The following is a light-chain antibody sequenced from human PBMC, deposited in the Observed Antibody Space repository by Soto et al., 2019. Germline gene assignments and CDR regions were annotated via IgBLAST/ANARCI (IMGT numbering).Light chain of an antibody. V-gene: IGLV2-14*01. CDR3: SSYTSVSALHV. CDR2: EVN. J-gene: IGLJ1*01. Sequence: QSVLTQPSSLSGSLGQSITISCSGTISDIGAYDSVSWYQQHPGRAPKLIIFEVNNWPSGVSSRFSGSKSGNTASLTISGLQAEDEADYYCSSYTSVSALHVFGTGTKVTVL. CDR1: ISDIGAYDS.